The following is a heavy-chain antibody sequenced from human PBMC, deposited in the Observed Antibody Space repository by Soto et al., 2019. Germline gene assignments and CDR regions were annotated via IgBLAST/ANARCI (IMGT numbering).Heavy chain of an antibody. V-gene: IGHV4-4*09. D-gene: IGHD3-16*01. J-gene: IGHJ4*02. CDR1: GGSMRGQH. Sequence: QVQLQESGPGLVKPSETLSLTCTASGGSMRGQHWSWIRQPPGKGLEWIGHHSDSTNYNPSLKSRVTISTDTSKNQFSRKLSSVTAADTAVYYCATYTVGEGGRGYWGQGTLVTVSS. CDR2: HHSDST. CDR3: ATYTVGEGGRGY.